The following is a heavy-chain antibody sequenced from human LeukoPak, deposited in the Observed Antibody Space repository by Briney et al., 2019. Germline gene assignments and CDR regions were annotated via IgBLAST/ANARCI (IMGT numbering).Heavy chain of an antibody. CDR1: GYTFTSYG. D-gene: IGHD3-10*01. CDR2: MSAYNGNT. J-gene: IGHJ3*02. CDR3: ARDFYYSSGTYYDGDAFDI. Sequence: ASVKVSCKASGYTFTSYGFSWVRQAPGQGLEWMGWMSAYNGNTNYAQSFQGRVTMTTDTSTSTAYMELRSLRSDDTAVYFCARDFYYSSGTYYDGDAFDIWGQGTMVTVSS. V-gene: IGHV1-18*01.